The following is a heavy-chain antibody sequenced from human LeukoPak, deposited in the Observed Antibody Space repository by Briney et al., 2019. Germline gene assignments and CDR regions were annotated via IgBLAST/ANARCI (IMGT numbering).Heavy chain of an antibody. J-gene: IGHJ4*02. V-gene: IGHV1-69*13. D-gene: IGHD6-19*01. CDR1: GGTFSSYA. CDR2: IIPIFGTA. CDR3: ASMIAVAGPGGGY. Sequence: SVNVSCKASGGTFSSYAISWVRQAPGQGLEWMGGIIPIFGTANYAQKFQGRVTITADESTSTAYMELSSLRSEDTAVYYCASMIAVAGPGGGYWGQGTLVTVSS.